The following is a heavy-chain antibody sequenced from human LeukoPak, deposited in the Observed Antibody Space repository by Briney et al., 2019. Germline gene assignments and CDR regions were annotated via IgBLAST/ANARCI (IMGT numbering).Heavy chain of an antibody. CDR1: GGSFSGYY. J-gene: IGHJ5*01. D-gene: IGHD1-26*01. Sequence: AETLSLTCAVYGGSFSGYYWSWIRQPPGKGLEWIGEINHSGSTDYNPSLKSRITISVDTSKNQFSLKLRSVTAADTAVYYCARASGSYWWFDSWGQGTLVTVSS. CDR2: INHSGST. V-gene: IGHV4-34*01. CDR3: ARASGSYWWFDS.